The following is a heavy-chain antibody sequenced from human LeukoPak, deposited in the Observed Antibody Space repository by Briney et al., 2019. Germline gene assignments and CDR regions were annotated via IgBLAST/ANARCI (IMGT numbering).Heavy chain of an antibody. D-gene: IGHD6-13*01. Sequence: GGSLRLSCAASGFTFSSYGMHWVRQAPGKGLEWVAVISYDGSNKYYADSVEGRFTISRDNSKNTLYLQMNSLRAEDTAVYYCAKDSWGSSSWYFDYWGQGTLVTVSS. CDR1: GFTFSSYG. V-gene: IGHV3-30*18. CDR3: AKDSWGSSSWYFDY. CDR2: ISYDGSNK. J-gene: IGHJ4*02.